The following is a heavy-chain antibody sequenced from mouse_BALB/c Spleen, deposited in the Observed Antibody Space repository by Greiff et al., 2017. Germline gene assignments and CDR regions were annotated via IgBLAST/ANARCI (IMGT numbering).Heavy chain of an antibody. D-gene: IGHD1-1*02. CDR1: GFSLTGYG. Sequence: QVQLKESGPGLVAPSQSLSITCTVSGFSLTGYGVNWVRQPPGTGLEWLGMLWGDGSTDYNSALKSRLSISKDNSKSQVFLKMNSLQTDDTARYYCARDGGSFAYWGQGTLVTVAA. CDR3: ARDGGSFAY. CDR2: LWGDGST. V-gene: IGHV2-6-7*01. J-gene: IGHJ3*01.